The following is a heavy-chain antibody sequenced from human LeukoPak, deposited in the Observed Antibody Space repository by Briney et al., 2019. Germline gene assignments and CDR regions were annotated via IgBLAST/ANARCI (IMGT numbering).Heavy chain of an antibody. V-gene: IGHV3-30-3*01. CDR3: ARGQWLAPDY. CDR2: ISYDGSNK. Sequence: GGSLRLSCAASGFTFSSYAMHWVRQAPGKGLEWVAVISYDGSNKYYADSVKGRFTISRDNSKNTLYLQMNSLRAEGTAVYYCARGQWLAPDYWGQGTLVTVSS. D-gene: IGHD6-19*01. CDR1: GFTFSSYA. J-gene: IGHJ4*02.